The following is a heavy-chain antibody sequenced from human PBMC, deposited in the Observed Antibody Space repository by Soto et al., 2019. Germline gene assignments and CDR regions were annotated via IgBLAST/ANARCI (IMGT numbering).Heavy chain of an antibody. CDR3: ARLSGSSWTDS. J-gene: IGHJ5*01. CDR2: LSTSGGST. D-gene: IGHD6-6*01. V-gene: IGHV3-23*01. CDR1: GITFGSRA. Sequence: EVQLLESGGDLVQPGGSLRLSCVASGITFGSRAMSWVRQAPGEGLEWVSTLSTSGGSTYYADSVKGRFTISRDNSKNMLYLQMSSLRAEDTAVYYCARLSGSSWTDSWGQGTLVTVSS.